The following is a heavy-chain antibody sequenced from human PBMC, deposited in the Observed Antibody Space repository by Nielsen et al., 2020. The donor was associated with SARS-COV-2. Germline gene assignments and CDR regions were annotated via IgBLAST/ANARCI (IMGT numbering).Heavy chain of an antibody. Sequence: SETLSLTCTVSGGSISSSSYYWGWIRQPPGKGLEWIGSIYYSGSTYYNPSLKSRVTISVDTSKNQFSLKLSSVTAADTAVYYCARHQQFLDLWGFDPWGQGTLVTVSS. CDR2: IYYSGST. D-gene: IGHD3/OR15-3a*01. J-gene: IGHJ5*02. CDR1: GGSISSSSYY. CDR3: ARHQQFLDLWGFDP. V-gene: IGHV4-39*01.